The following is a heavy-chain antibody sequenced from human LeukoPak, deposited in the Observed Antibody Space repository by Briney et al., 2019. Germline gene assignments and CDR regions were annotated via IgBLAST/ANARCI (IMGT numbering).Heavy chain of an antibody. Sequence: ASVKVSCKASGYTFTSYIISWVRQAPGQGLEWMGWINAYNGNTDYAQRVQGRVTMATDSSTSTAYMELRSLRSDDTAVYYCARDRHIAAAVYYYYMDVWGKGTPVTVSS. CDR2: INAYNGNT. CDR3: ARDRHIAAAVYYYYMDV. D-gene: IGHD6-13*01. CDR1: GYTFTSYI. V-gene: IGHV1-18*01. J-gene: IGHJ6*03.